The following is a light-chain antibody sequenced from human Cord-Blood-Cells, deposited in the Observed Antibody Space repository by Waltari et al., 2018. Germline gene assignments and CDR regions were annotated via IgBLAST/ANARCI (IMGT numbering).Light chain of an antibody. CDR3: CSYAGSSTVV. J-gene: IGLJ2*01. Sequence: QSALTQPASVSGSPGQSFTITCTGTSSDVGRYNLVSWYQRHPGKAPKHRIYDGSKRSAEVSNRFVGSKSGNTVSLTISGLQVGDEADYSCCSYAGSSTVVFGGGTKLTVL. CDR2: DGS. CDR1: SSDVGRYNL. V-gene: IGLV2-23*01.